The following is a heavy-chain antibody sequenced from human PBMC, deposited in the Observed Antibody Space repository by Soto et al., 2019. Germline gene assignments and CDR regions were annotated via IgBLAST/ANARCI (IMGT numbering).Heavy chain of an antibody. CDR1: GYTFTSYG. D-gene: IGHD1-1*01. CDR3: ARGGAGSYSYDYYGMYV. J-gene: IGHJ6*02. Sequence: QVQLVQSGAEVKKPGASVKVSCKASGYTFTSYGISWVRQAPGQGLEWMGWISAYNGNTNYAQKPQGRDTMTTDTATGTAYIEMRGLKSDDTAVYYCARGGAGSYSYDYYGMYVWCQGTTVTVSS. V-gene: IGHV1-18*01. CDR2: ISAYNGNT.